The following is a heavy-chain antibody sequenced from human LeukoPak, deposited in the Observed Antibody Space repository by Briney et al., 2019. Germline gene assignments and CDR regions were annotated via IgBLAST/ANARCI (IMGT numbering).Heavy chain of an antibody. D-gene: IGHD3-16*01. V-gene: IGHV3-53*01. J-gene: IGHJ6*03. CDR3: ARVSFHYVWSYYYMDV. CDR1: GFTVSSNY. CDR2: IYSGGST. Sequence: GGSLRLSCAASGFTVSSNYMSWVRQAPGKGLEWVSVIYSGGSTYYADSVKGRFTISRDNSKNTLYLQMNSLRAEDTAVYYCARVSFHYVWSYYYMDVWGKGTTVTISS.